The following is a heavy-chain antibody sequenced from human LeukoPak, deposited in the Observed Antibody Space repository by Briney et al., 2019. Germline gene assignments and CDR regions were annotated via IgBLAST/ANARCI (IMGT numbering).Heavy chain of an antibody. V-gene: IGHV1-2*02. Sequence: ASVKVSCKASGYTLTGYYMHWVRLAPGQGLEWMGWINPSSGDTNYAQKFQGRVTMTRDTSINTAYMELSRLRSDDTAVYYCAKTPYEYYFDYWGQGTLVTVSS. J-gene: IGHJ4*02. D-gene: IGHD5-12*01. CDR3: AKTPYEYYFDY. CDR1: GYTLTGYY. CDR2: INPSSGDT.